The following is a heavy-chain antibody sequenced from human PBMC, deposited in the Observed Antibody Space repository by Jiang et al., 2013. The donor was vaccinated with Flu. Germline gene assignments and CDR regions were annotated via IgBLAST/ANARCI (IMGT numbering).Heavy chain of an antibody. J-gene: IGHJ4*02. CDR2: INPSGGST. CDR1: GYTFTSYY. Sequence: CKASGYTFTSYYMHWVRQAPGQGLEWMGIINPSGGSTSYAQKFQGRVTMTRDTSTSTVYMELSSLRSEDTAVYYCAALKNTAMVTEIESFEYWGQGTLVTVSS. D-gene: IGHD5-18*01. CDR3: AALKNTAMVTEIESFEY. V-gene: IGHV1-46*01.